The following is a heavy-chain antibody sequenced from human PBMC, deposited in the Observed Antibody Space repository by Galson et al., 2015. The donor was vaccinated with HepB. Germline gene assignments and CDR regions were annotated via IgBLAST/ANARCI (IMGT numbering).Heavy chain of an antibody. D-gene: IGHD5-24*01. V-gene: IGHV3-30-3*01. CDR3: ARDGYNAPFDY. CDR1: GFTFSSYA. CDR2: ISYDGSNK. J-gene: IGHJ4*02. Sequence: SLRLSCAASGFTFSSYAMHWVRQAPGKGLEWVAVISYDGSNKYYADSVKGRFTISRDNSKNTLYLQMNSLRAEDTAVYYCARDGYNAPFDYWGQGTLVTVSS.